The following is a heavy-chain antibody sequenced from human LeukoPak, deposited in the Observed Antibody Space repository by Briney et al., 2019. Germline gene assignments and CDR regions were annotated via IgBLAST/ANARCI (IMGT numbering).Heavy chain of an antibody. CDR2: ISSSSSYI. V-gene: IGHV3-21*01. D-gene: IGHD5-24*01. Sequence: GGSLRLSCAASGFTFSSYSMNWVRQAPGKGLEWVSSISSSSSYIYYADSVKGRFTISRDNAKNSLYLQMNSLRAEDTAVYYCASGGPVEMATIDYWGQGTLVTVS. J-gene: IGHJ4*02. CDR3: ASGGPVEMATIDY. CDR1: GFTFSSYS.